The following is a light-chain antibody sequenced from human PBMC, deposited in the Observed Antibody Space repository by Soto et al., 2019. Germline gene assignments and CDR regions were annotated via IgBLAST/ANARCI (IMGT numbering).Light chain of an antibody. V-gene: IGKV3-15*01. CDR3: QQYNDLPLT. Sequence: EIVMTQSPATLSVSPGERATLSCRASQSVSSNLAWYQQKRGQAPRLLIYGASTRATGLPDRISGSGSGTEFTLTISSLQSEDFALYYCQQYNDLPLTFGGGTKVEIK. CDR1: QSVSSN. CDR2: GAS. J-gene: IGKJ4*01.